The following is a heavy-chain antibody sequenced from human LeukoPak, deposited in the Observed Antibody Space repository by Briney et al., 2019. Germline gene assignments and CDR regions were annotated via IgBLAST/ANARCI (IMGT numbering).Heavy chain of an antibody. D-gene: IGHD3-22*01. CDR2: ISNDGGGT. V-gene: IGHV3-23*01. CDR3: AKGSSGYFFDL. CDR1: GFIFNNYG. J-gene: IGHJ4*02. Sequence: QPGGSLRLSCAASGFIFNNYGLVWVRQAPGKGLEWVSAISNDGGGTTYADFVKGRFSVFRDNSKNTLFLQMNSLRAEDTALYYCAKGSSGYFFDLWGQGTLVTVSS.